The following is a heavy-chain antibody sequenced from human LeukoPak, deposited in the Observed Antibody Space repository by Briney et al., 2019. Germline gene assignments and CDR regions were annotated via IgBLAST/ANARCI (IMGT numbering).Heavy chain of an antibody. CDR1: GYTFTGYY. Sequence: GASVKVSCKASGYTFTGYYMHWVRQAPGQGLEWMGWINPNSGGTNYAQKFQGRVTMTRDTSISTAYMELSRLRSDDTAVYYCARGGGEAGYSSSWHCYYYGMDVWGQGTTVTVSS. CDR3: ARGGGEAGYSSSWHCYYYGMDV. J-gene: IGHJ6*02. D-gene: IGHD6-13*01. V-gene: IGHV1-2*02. CDR2: INPNSGGT.